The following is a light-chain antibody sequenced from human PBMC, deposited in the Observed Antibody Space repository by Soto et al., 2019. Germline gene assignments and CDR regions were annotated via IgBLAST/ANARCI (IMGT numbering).Light chain of an antibody. J-gene: IGLJ2*01. CDR1: SSDVGGYNS. V-gene: IGLV2-14*01. CDR3: SSYTSSSLLV. Sequence: QSALTQPASVSGSPGQSITISCTGTSSDVGGYNSVSWYQQHPGKVPKRMIYDVSNRPSGVSDRFSGSKSGNTAALTISGLQAEDEADYYCSSYTSSSLLVFGGGTKLTVL. CDR2: DVS.